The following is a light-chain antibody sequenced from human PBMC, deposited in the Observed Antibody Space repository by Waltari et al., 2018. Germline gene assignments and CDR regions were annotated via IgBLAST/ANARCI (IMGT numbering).Light chain of an antibody. CDR2: EVN. CDR1: SSDVGIYNL. J-gene: IGLJ2*01. CDR3: CSYAGSRNMI. Sequence: QSALTQPASVSGSPGHSVTISCTGSSSDVGIYNLVPWYQQHPGKAPKLIIFEVNKRPSGISNRFSGSKSGNTASLTISGLQPEDEADYYCCSYAGSRNMIFGGGTKLTVL. V-gene: IGLV2-23*02.